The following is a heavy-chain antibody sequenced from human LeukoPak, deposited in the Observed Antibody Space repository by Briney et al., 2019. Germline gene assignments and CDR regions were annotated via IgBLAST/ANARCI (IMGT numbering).Heavy chain of an antibody. V-gene: IGHV4-38-2*02. Sequence: PSETLSLTCTVSGYSISSGYYWGWIRQPPGKGLEWIGSIYHSGSTYYNPSLKSRVTISVDTSKNQFSLKLSSVTAADTAVCYCARIVVPAAILNWFDPWGQGTLVTVPS. CDR2: IYHSGST. J-gene: IGHJ5*02. CDR1: GYSISSGYY. CDR3: ARIVVPAAILNWFDP. D-gene: IGHD2-2*02.